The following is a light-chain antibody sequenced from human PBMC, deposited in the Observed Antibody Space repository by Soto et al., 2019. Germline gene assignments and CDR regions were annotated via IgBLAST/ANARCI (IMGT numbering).Light chain of an antibody. V-gene: IGLV1-40*01. J-gene: IGLJ1*01. CDR1: SSNIGAGYD. CDR2: GNN. Sequence: QSVLTQPPSVSGAPGQRVTISCTGSSSNIGAGYDVHWYQQLPGTAPKLLIYGNNNRPSGVPDRFSGSKSGTSASLAITGLQAEDEADYYCQSYDSSLSEVFGTGTKLTDL. CDR3: QSYDSSLSEV.